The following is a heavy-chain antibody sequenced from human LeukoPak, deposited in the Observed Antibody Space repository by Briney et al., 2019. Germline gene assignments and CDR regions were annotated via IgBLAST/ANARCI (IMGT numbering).Heavy chain of an antibody. Sequence: GGSLRLSCAASGFTFSSYSMNWVRRAPGKGLEWVSSISSSSSYIYYADSVKGRFTISRDNAKNSLYLQMNSLRAEDTAVYYCARVWFGEFGYYFDYWGQGTLVTVSS. CDR3: ARVWFGEFGYYFDY. V-gene: IGHV3-21*01. CDR1: GFTFSSYS. CDR2: ISSSSSYI. J-gene: IGHJ4*02. D-gene: IGHD3-10*01.